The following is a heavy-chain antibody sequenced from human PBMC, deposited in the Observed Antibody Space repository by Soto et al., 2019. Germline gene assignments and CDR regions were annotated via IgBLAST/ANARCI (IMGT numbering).Heavy chain of an antibody. Sequence: EEQLVESGGAVVQPGGSLRLSCEASGFTFGSYTMHWVRQAPGKGLEWVSLISWNGGSSFYADSVKGRFTISRDNNRGPLYLQMNSLSPEARAFYYCAKNIGAHGSGGGDVWGHGTTVTVSS. D-gene: IGHD3-10*01. J-gene: IGHJ6*02. CDR2: ISWNGGSS. CDR3: AKNIGAHGSGGGDV. V-gene: IGHV3-43*01. CDR1: GFTFGSYT.